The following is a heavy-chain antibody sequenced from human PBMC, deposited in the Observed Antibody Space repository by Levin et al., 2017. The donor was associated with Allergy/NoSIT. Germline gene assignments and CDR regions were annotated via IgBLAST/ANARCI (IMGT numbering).Heavy chain of an antibody. Sequence: LGESLKISCAASGFTFNYYAMAWVRQAPGKGLEWVSALSASGDSVYYTDSVKGRFTISRDNSKNTLYLQMNSLRAEDTAVYYCTKGPRGLRFYFDQWGQGILVSVSS. CDR3: TKGPRGLRFYFDQ. CDR1: GFTFNYYA. CDR2: LSASGDSV. V-gene: IGHV3-23*01. D-gene: IGHD4-17*01. J-gene: IGHJ4*02.